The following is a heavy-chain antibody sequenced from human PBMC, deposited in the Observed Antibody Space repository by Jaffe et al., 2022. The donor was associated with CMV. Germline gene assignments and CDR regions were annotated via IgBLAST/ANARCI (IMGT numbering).Heavy chain of an antibody. CDR1: GGSMSGFY. Sequence: QVQLQESGPGLVKPSETLSLTCTVFGGSMSGFYWSWIRQPPGKGLEWIGDIFGRGGTNINPSLKSRVTLSVDTSNNQFSLKLASVTAADGGVYFCARYNWNYGGFDPWGPGTLVTVSS. J-gene: IGHJ5*02. D-gene: IGHD1-7*01. CDR3: ARYNWNYGGFDP. CDR2: IFGRGGT. V-gene: IGHV4-59*01.